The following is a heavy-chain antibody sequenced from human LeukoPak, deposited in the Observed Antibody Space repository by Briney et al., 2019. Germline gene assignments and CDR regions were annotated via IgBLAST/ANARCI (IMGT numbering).Heavy chain of an antibody. D-gene: IGHD1-26*01. Sequence: GRSLRLSCAASGFTFSSYEMHWVRQAPGKGLEWVAAISYDGSKKYYADSVKGRFTISRDNSENTLYLQMNSLRAEDAAVYYCARDQSSGISAAFDMWGQGTMVTVSS. CDR3: ARDQSSGISAAFDM. J-gene: IGHJ3*02. CDR1: GFTFSSYE. CDR2: ISYDGSKK. V-gene: IGHV3-30*19.